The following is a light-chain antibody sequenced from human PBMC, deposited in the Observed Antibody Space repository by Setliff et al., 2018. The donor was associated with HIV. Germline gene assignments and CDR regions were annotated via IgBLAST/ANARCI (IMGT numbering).Light chain of an antibody. CDR2: DNT. CDR3: GTWDISLSAWV. Sequence: QSALAQPPSVSAAPGQKVTISCSGSSSNIGNNYISWYQQLPGTAPKLLIYDNTKRPSGIPDRFSGSKSGTSATLGITGLQTGDEADYYCGTWDISLSAWVFGGGTKGTVL. V-gene: IGLV1-51*01. J-gene: IGLJ3*02. CDR1: SSNIGNNY.